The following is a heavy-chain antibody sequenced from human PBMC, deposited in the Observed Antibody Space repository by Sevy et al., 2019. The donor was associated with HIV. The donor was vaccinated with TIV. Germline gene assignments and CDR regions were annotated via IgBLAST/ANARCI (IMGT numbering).Heavy chain of an antibody. D-gene: IGHD4-17*01. Sequence: GGSLRLSCAASGFSFSRYGIHWVRQAPGRGLEWVAVISHDGGTQYYADSVKGRFTVSRDNSKYTAYLETDSLSTEDTAVYFCAKDLFGDYCLCSVDYWGQGALVTVSS. CDR1: GFSFSRYG. V-gene: IGHV3-30*18. CDR3: AKDLFGDYCLCSVDY. J-gene: IGHJ4*02. CDR2: ISHDGGTQ.